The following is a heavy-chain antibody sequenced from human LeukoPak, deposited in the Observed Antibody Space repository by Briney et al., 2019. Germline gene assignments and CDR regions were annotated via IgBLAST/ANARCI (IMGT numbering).Heavy chain of an antibody. CDR3: AKDPTIFGVVTTPNVWFGP. Sequence: PGRSLRLSWAASGFTFSSHGMHWARQPPGRGLEWVAVISYDGSKQYYPDSVKGRFTISRDNSKTTLYLQMNSLRAEDTAVYYCAKDPTIFGVVTTPNVWFGPWGQGTLVTVSS. CDR1: GFTFSSHG. J-gene: IGHJ5*02. V-gene: IGHV3-30*18. CDR2: ISYDGSKQ. D-gene: IGHD3-3*01.